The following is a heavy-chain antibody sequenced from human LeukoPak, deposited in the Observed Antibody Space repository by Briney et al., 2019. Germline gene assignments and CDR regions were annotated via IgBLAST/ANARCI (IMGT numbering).Heavy chain of an antibody. D-gene: IGHD1-26*01. J-gene: IGHJ4*02. CDR2: INSDGSST. V-gene: IGHV3-74*01. Sequence: PGGSLRLSCAASGFTFSSYWMHWVRQAPGKGLVWVSRINSDGSSTSYADSVKGRFTISRDNAKNTLYLQMNSLRAEDTAVYYCASGRYSGSYASDYWGQGTLVTVSS. CDR1: GFTFSSYW. CDR3: ASGRYSGSYASDY.